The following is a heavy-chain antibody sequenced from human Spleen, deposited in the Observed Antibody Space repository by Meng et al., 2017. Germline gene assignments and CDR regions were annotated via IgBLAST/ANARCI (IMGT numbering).Heavy chain of an antibody. Sequence: QVQLQQWGAGLLKPSETLSLTCAVYGGSFSGYYWSWVRQSPGKGLEWIGEINHSGSTNYNPSLKSRVTISVDTSKNQFSLKLRSDDTAMYYCARDEDISAAGKLFGDYWGHGTLVTVSS. J-gene: IGHJ4*01. V-gene: IGHV4-34*01. D-gene: IGHD6-13*01. CDR3: ARDEDISAAGKLFGDY. CDR2: INHSGST. CDR1: GGSFSGYY.